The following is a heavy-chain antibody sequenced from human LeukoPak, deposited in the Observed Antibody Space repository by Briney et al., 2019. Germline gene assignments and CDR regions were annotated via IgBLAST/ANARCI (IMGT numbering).Heavy chain of an antibody. CDR2: IYAGDSDT. CDR3: ARQDSGSYFQYSDY. CDR1: GYSFPMYW. V-gene: IGHV5-51*01. Sequence: GESLKISCRASGYSFPMYWIGWVRQMPGRGLEWMGIIYAGDSDTRYSPSFQGQVTISVDESINSVYLQWSSLQASATAIYYCARQDSGSYFQYSDYWGQGTQVTVSS. D-gene: IGHD1-26*01. J-gene: IGHJ4*02.